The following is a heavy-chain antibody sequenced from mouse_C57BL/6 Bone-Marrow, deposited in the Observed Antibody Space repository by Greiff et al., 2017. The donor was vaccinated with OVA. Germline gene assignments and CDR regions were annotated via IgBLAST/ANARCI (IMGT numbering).Heavy chain of an antibody. D-gene: IGHD1-1*01. J-gene: IGHJ2*01. CDR2: IWSGGST. Sequence: QVQLQQSGPGLVQPSQSLSITCTVSGFSLTSYGVPWVRQSPGKGLEWLGVIWSGGSTDYNAAFISRLSISTDKSKSQVFFKMNSLQADDTAIYYCARNFFYYYGSSYFDYWGQGTTLTVSS. CDR1: GFSLTSYG. V-gene: IGHV2-2*01. CDR3: ARNFFYYYGSSYFDY.